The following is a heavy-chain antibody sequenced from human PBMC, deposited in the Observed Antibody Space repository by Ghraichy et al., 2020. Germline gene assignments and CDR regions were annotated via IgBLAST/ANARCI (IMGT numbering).Heavy chain of an antibody. Sequence: LSLTCEASGLTFSNYAMTWIRQAPGKGVEWVSGISGAGGTTYYADSVKGRFTVSRDNSKSTLYLQMDNLRAEDPAVYYCARCLLEPGTCYFDYWGQGTLVTVSS. CDR3: ARCLLEPGTCYFDY. D-gene: IGHD3-10*01. V-gene: IGHV3-23*01. J-gene: IGHJ4*02. CDR1: GLTFSNYA. CDR2: ISGAGGTT.